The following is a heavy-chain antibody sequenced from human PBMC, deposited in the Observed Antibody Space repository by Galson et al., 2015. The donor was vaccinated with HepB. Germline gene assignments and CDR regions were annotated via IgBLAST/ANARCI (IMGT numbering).Heavy chain of an antibody. CDR3: TRLGDLSGYSSL. CDR1: GFTFSGSA. CDR2: IGSNANSYAT. V-gene: IGHV3-73*01. J-gene: IGHJ4*02. Sequence: SLRLSCAASGFTFSGSAMHWVRQASGRGLEWVGRIGSNANSYATAYAASVKGRFTISRDDSKNTAYMRMNSLKTEDTAVYYCTRLGDLSGYSSLWGQGTLVTVSS. D-gene: IGHD6-13*01.